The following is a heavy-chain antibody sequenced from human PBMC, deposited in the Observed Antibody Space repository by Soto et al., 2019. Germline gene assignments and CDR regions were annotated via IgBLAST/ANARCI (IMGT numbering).Heavy chain of an antibody. D-gene: IGHD3-10*01. Sequence: PSETLSLTCAVYGGSFSSYYWSWIRQPPGKGLEWIGEINHSGRTNYNPSIKSRVTISVDTSKNQFSLKLSSVTAADTAVYYCARGAYYGSGSYYKRYYYYGMDVWGQGTTVTVSS. V-gene: IGHV4-34*01. CDR2: INHSGRT. J-gene: IGHJ6*02. CDR3: ARGAYYGSGSYYKRYYYYGMDV. CDR1: GGSFSSYY.